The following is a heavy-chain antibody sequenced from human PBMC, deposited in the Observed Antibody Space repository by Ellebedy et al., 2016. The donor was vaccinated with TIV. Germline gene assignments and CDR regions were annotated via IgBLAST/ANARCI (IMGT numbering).Heavy chain of an antibody. CDR2: IYYSGST. CDR3: ARYPPYGSSGTVDY. V-gene: IGHV4-59*01. J-gene: IGHJ4*02. CDR1: GGSISSYY. D-gene: IGHD3-22*01. Sequence: SETLSLTCTVSGGSISSYYWSWIRQPPGKGLEWIGYIYYSGSTTCNPSLNSRVTMSVDTSKNQFSLKLSSVTAADTAVYYCARYPPYGSSGTVDYWGQGTLVTVSS.